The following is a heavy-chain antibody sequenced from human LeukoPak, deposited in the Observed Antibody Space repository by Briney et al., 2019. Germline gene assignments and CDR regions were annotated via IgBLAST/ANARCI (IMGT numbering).Heavy chain of an antibody. CDR2: INTDGRTT. CDR1: GFTFNNYW. V-gene: IGHV3-74*01. Sequence: PEGSLRLSCAASGFTFNNYWIHWVRHAPGKGLVWVSRINTDGRTTTYADSVKGRFTISRDNAKNTVHLQMNSLRAEDTAVYYCARDEMTMVIPQPGLPYWYFDLWGRGTLVTVSS. D-gene: IGHD3-22*01. J-gene: IGHJ2*01. CDR3: ARDEMTMVIPQPGLPYWYFDL.